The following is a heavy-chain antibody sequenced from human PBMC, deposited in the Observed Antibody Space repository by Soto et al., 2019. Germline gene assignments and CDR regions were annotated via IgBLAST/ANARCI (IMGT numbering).Heavy chain of an antibody. CDR2: INAVDGNT. Sequence: ASVKVSCKASGYTFTSYAMHWVRQAPGQRLEWMGWINAVDGNTKYSQKFQGRVTITRDTSASTAYMELSSLRSEDTAVYYFARTGGRFLEWLGWFDPWGQGTLVTVSS. CDR1: GYTFTSYA. J-gene: IGHJ5*02. CDR3: ARTGGRFLEWLGWFDP. V-gene: IGHV1-3*01. D-gene: IGHD3-3*01.